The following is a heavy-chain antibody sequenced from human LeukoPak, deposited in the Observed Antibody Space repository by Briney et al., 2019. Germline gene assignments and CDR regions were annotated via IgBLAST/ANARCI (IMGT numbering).Heavy chain of an antibody. D-gene: IGHD3-10*01. V-gene: IGHV3-7*04. CDR3: ARGYYGSGSYYTAY. CDR1: GLTFSSYW. Sequence: GGSLRLSCAASGLTFSSYWMTWVRQAPGKGLEWMANIKQDGSEKYYVDSVKGRFTISRDNAKNSLYLQMNSLRAEDTAVYYCARGYYGSGSYYTAYWGQGTLVTASS. CDR2: IKQDGSEK. J-gene: IGHJ4*02.